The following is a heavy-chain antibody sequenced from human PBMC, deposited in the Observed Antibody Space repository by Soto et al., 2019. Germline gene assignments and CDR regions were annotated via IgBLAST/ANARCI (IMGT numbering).Heavy chain of an antibody. Sequence: GGSLRLSCSASGFTFGIYCMHWVRPAPGKGLQWLAVIWYDGSNKYYADSVKGRFTISRDNSKNTLYLQMNSLRAEDTTVYYCARDLPHVLRFLDWSVYYYGMDVWGQGTTVTVSS. D-gene: IGHD3-3*01. CDR3: ARDLPHVLRFLDWSVYYYGMDV. CDR2: IWYDGSNK. J-gene: IGHJ6*02. CDR1: GFTFGIYC. V-gene: IGHV3-33*01.